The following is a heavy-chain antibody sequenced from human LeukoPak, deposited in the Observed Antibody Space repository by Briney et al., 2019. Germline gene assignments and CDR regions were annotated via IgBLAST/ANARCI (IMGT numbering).Heavy chain of an antibody. CDR3: AKDGGEYYDILTGYYPRLYYMDV. D-gene: IGHD3-9*01. J-gene: IGHJ6*03. V-gene: IGHV3-23*01. CDR1: GFTFSTYG. Sequence: GGSLTLSCVASGFTFSTYGMSWVRQAPGKGLEWVSAISGSGGSTYYADSVKGRFTISRDNSKNTLYLQMNSLRAEDTAVYYCAKDGGEYYDILTGYYPRLYYMDVWGKGTTATISS. CDR2: ISGSGGST.